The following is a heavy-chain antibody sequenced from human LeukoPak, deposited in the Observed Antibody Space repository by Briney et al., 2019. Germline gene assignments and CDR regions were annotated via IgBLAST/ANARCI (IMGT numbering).Heavy chain of an antibody. Sequence: GGSLQISCKASEYYFPNYWIAWVRQMPGKGLEGMGIIYPGDSDTRYSPSFQGQVTISVDKSINTAYLQWSSLKASDTAMYYCARRSDGERFDPWGQGTLVTVSS. CDR1: EYYFPNYW. V-gene: IGHV5-51*01. J-gene: IGHJ5*02. D-gene: IGHD3-10*01. CDR3: ARRSDGERFDP. CDR2: IYPGDSDT.